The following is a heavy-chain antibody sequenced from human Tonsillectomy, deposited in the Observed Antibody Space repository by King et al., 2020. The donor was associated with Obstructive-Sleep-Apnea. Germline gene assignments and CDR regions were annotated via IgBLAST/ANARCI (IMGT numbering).Heavy chain of an antibody. CDR1: GFTFSDYY. Sequence: VQLVESGGGLVKPGGSLRLSCAASGFTFSDYYMSWIRQAPGKGLEWVSYISSSGSTINYSDSVNGRFTISRDNAKKSLYLQMNSLRAEDTAVYYCARDLAPSSSLYYYYAMDVWGQGTTVIVSS. V-gene: IGHV3-11*01. J-gene: IGHJ6*02. CDR3: ARDLAPSSSLYYYYAMDV. CDR2: ISSSGSTI. D-gene: IGHD6-13*01.